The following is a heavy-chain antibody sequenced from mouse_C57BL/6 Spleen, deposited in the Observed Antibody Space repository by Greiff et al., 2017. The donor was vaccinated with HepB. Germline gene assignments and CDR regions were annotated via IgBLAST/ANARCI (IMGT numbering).Heavy chain of an antibody. CDR2: IDPSDSYT. D-gene: IGHD1-1*01. Sequence: VQLQQPGAELVKPGASVKLSCKASGYTFTSYWMQWVKQRPGQGLEWIGEIDPSDSYTNYNQKFKGKATLTVDTSSSTAYMQLSSLTSEDSAVYYCARSGLTTVVEGFAYWGQGTLVTVSA. J-gene: IGHJ3*01. V-gene: IGHV1-50*01. CDR1: GYTFTSYW. CDR3: ARSGLTTVVEGFAY.